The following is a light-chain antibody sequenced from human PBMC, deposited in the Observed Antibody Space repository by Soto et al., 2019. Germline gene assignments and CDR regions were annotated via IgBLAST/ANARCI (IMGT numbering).Light chain of an antibody. V-gene: IGLV4-69*01. CDR3: QTWDTGIVV. Sequence: QPVLTQSPSASASLGASVKLTCTLSSGHSSYAIAWHQQQPEKGPRYLVRLNSDGSHSKGDGIPDRFSGSSSGAERYLTISSLRSEDGADYYCQTWDTGIVVFGGGTKLTVL. CDR1: SGHSSYA. CDR2: LNSDGSH. J-gene: IGLJ2*01.